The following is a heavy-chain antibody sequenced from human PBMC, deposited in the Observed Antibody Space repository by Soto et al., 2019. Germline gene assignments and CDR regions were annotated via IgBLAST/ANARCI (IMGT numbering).Heavy chain of an antibody. V-gene: IGHV4-59*01. CDR1: GGSISSYY. J-gene: IGHJ4*01. CDR3: ARGLGGYDDYFDY. CDR2: IYYSGST. D-gene: IGHD5-12*01. Sequence: SETLSLTCTVSGGSISSYYWSWIRQPPGKGLEWIGYIYYSGSTNYNPSLKSRVTISVDTSKNQFSLKLSSVTAADTAVYYCARGLGGYDDYFDYWGHGTLVTVSS.